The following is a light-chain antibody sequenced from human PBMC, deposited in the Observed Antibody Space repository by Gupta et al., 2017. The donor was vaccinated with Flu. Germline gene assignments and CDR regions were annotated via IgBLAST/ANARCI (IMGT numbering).Light chain of an antibody. J-gene: IGKJ1*01. V-gene: IGKV2-28*01. CDR3: KQPLRTTSCT. CDR2: MCS. CDR1: QSLLHSNGYNY. Sequence: IGLTPSPLSMPFTPGEPTYIPCRSSQSLLHSNGYNYLDWYLQKPGQSPRLRIYMCSERASGVRDRFSVSGRGTDLTLKLSSGEAEDDGVEYCKQPLRTTSCTFGQGTKVEIK.